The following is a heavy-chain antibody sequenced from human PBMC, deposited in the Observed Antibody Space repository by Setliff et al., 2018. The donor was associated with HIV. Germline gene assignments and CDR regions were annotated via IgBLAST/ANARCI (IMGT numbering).Heavy chain of an antibody. CDR2: ISRDGNTI. Sequence: GGSLRLSCAASGFTFSDYYMSWLRQAPGKGLEWVSYISRDGNTIYYADSVKGRFTISRDNAKNSLYLQMDSLRAEDTAVYYCARVVGYSGYDFGYMDVWGKGTTVTVSS. V-gene: IGHV3-11*04. CDR1: GFTFSDYY. CDR3: ARVVGYSGYDFGYMDV. D-gene: IGHD5-12*01. J-gene: IGHJ6*03.